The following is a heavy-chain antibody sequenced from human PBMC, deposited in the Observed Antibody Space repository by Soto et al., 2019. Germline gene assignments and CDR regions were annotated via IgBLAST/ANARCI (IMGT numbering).Heavy chain of an antibody. CDR3: ARESLSITIFGVVIPNWFDP. D-gene: IGHD3-3*01. CDR2: IYYSGST. V-gene: IGHV4-31*03. J-gene: IGHJ5*02. CDR1: GGSISSGGYY. Sequence: LSLTCTVSGGSISSGGYYWSWIRQHPGKGLEWIGYIYYSGSTYYNPSLKSRVTISVDTSKNQFSLKLSSVTAADTAVYYCARESLSITIFGVVIPNWFDPWGQGTLVTVSS.